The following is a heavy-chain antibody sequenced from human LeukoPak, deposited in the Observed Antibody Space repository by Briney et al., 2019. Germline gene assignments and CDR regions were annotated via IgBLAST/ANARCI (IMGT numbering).Heavy chain of an antibody. CDR2: IKQDGSEK. CDR3: ASGRLGYYFDY. J-gene: IGHJ4*02. CDR1: GFTFSSYW. Sequence: GGSLRLSCAASGFTFSSYWMSWVRQAPGKGLEWVANIKQDGSEKYYVDSVKGRFTISRDNAKNSLYLQMSSLRAEDTAVYYCASGRLGYYFDYWGQGTLVTVSS. V-gene: IGHV3-7*01. D-gene: IGHD3-16*01.